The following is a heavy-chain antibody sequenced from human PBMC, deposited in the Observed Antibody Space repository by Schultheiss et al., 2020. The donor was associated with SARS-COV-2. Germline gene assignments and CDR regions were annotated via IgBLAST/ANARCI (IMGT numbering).Heavy chain of an antibody. CDR1: GFTFSSYS. CDR3: AKGVMRYCSSTSCYYAFDI. V-gene: IGHV3-23*01. CDR2: ISGSGGST. Sequence: GGSLRLSCAASGFTFSSYSMNWVRQAPGKGLEWVSAISGSGGSTYYADSVKGRFTISRDNSKNTLYLQMNSLRAEDTAVYYCAKGVMRYCSSTSCYYAFDIWGQGTMVTVSS. D-gene: IGHD2-2*01. J-gene: IGHJ3*02.